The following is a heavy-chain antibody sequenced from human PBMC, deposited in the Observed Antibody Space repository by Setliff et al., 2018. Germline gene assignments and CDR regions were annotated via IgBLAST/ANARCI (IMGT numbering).Heavy chain of an antibody. J-gene: IGHJ6*03. Sequence: SETLSLTCSVLGDSLSSGTQYWAWIRQPPGKGLEWIGNINYSGTTYYNPSLKSRVTMSVDASKNQVSLKMTSVTAEDTAVYYCAKVDIDYIMTRDNTWQYIFYMDVWGRGTTVTVSS. CDR2: INYSGTT. D-gene: IGHD5-12*01. CDR3: AKVDIDYIMTRDNTWQYIFYMDV. V-gene: IGHV4-39*01. CDR1: GDSLSSGTQY.